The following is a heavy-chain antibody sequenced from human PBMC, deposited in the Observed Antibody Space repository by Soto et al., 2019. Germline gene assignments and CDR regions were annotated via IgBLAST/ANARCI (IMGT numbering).Heavy chain of an antibody. J-gene: IGHJ6*03. CDR1: GGTISSYY. D-gene: IGHD7-27*01. CDR3: ARGVHWGFSLYYYYYMDV. CDR2: IYYSRST. Sequence: PSETLSLTCTVPGGTISSYYWSWIRQPLGKGLEWIGYIYYSRSTNYYPSLKSRVTISVDTSKNQFSLKLSSVTAADAAVYYCARGVHWGFSLYYYYYMDVWGKGTTVTVAS. V-gene: IGHV4-59*01.